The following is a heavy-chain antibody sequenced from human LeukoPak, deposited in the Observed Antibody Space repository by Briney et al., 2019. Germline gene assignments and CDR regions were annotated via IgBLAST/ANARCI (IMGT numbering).Heavy chain of an antibody. CDR2: INHSGST. V-gene: IGHV4-34*01. J-gene: IGHJ4*02. D-gene: IGHD3-3*01. CDR1: GFTFSSYA. CDR3: ARGGDYDFWSGYPPFDY. Sequence: GSLRLSCAASGFTFSSYAMSWVRQAPGKGLEWIGEINHSGSTNYNPSLKSRVTISVDTSKNQFSLKLSSVTAADTAVYYCARGGDYDFWSGYPPFDYWGQGTLVTVSS.